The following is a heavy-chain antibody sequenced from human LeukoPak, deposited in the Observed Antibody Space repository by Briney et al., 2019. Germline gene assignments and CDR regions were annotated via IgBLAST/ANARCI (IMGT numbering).Heavy chain of an antibody. D-gene: IGHD3-22*01. CDR1: GLTFSSYE. CDR3: ARDKVYYYDSSGYSYYWYFDL. CDR2: ISSSGSTI. Sequence: GGSLRLSCAASGLTFSSYEMNWVRQAPGKGLEWVSYISSSGSTIYYADSVKGRFTISRDNAKNSLYLQMNSLRAEDTAVYYCARDKVYYYDSSGYSYYWYFDLWGRGTLVTVSS. J-gene: IGHJ2*01. V-gene: IGHV3-48*03.